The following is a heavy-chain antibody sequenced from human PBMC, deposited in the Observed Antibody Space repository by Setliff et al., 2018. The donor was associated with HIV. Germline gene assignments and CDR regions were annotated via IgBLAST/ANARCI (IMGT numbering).Heavy chain of an antibody. CDR3: VKAVAAPSWFDP. CDR2: IYFRGSA. V-gene: IGHV4-39*07. CDR1: GGSISSKDHY. J-gene: IGHJ5*02. D-gene: IGHD2-15*01. Sequence: SETLSLTCTVSGGSISSKDHYWGWIWQSPGKGLEWIATIYFRGSAYYNPSLKSRVSISVDTSKNQFSLKLTSVTAADTAVYYCVKAVAAPSWFDPWGQGTLVTVSS.